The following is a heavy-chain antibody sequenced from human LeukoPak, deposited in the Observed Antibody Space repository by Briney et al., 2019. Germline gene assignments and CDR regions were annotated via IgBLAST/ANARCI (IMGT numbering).Heavy chain of an antibody. Sequence: PGGSLRLSCAVSGFGVSDNFMSWVRQAPGKGLEWVSVIFSGGGAFYADSVRGRFTVFRDNSKNTLYLPMNSLRAEDTAIYYCARWHYPWGQGTLVTVSS. CDR3: ARWHYP. D-gene: IGHD3-10*01. J-gene: IGHJ5*02. CDR1: GFGVSDNF. V-gene: IGHV3-53*01. CDR2: IFSGGGA.